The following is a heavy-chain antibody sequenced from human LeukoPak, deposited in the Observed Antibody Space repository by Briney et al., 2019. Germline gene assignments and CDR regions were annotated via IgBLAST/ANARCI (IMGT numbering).Heavy chain of an antibody. V-gene: IGHV4-4*02. CDR3: ARTTIFVVAKFDY. J-gene: IGHJ4*02. CDR2: IYHSGST. CDR1: GGSISSSNW. Sequence: SETLSLTCAVSGGSISSSNWWSWVRQPPGKGLEWIGEIYHSGSTNYNPSLKSRVTISVDKSKNQFSLKLSSVTAADTAVYYCARTTIFVVAKFDYWGQGTLVTVSS. D-gene: IGHD3-3*01.